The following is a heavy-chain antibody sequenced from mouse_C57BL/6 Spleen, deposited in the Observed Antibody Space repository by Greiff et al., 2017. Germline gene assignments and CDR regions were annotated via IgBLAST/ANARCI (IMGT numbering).Heavy chain of an antibody. D-gene: IGHD2-2*01. CDR2: INPSNGGT. J-gene: IGHJ2*01. V-gene: IGHV1-53*01. Sequence: QVQLKQPGTELVKPGASVKLSCKASGYTFTSYWMHWVKQRPGQGLEWIGNINPSNGGTNYNEKFKSKATLTVDKSSSTAYMQLSSLTSEDSAVYYCARGHYGYDPYYFDYWGQGTTLTVSS. CDR1: GYTFTSYW. CDR3: ARGHYGYDPYYFDY.